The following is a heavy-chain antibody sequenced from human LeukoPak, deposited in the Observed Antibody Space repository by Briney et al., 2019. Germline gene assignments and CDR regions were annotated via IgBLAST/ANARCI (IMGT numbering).Heavy chain of an antibody. J-gene: IGHJ4*02. CDR3: ARFAVHRRIAVDGQFGLDY. CDR1: GYIFTSYN. Sequence: ASVKASCKASGYIFTSYNMNWVRQAPGQGLDWMGIINPSGGSTNYAQKFQGRVTMTRDTSTSTDYMVLRRLRSEDTAVYYCARFAVHRRIAVDGQFGLDYLGQGTLVTVSS. V-gene: IGHV1-46*01. CDR2: INPSGGST. D-gene: IGHD6-19*01.